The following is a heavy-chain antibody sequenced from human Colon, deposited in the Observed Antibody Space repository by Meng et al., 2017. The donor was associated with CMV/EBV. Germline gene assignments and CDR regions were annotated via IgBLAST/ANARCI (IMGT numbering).Heavy chain of an antibody. D-gene: IGHD6-19*01. CDR3: AREVNRVADSDAFDI. CDR1: GGSISSDNYF. J-gene: IGHJ3*02. V-gene: IGHV4-30-4*08. CDR2: IYFNGNV. Sequence: QVQLQESCPLLVKPSQTLSLTCNVSGGSISSDNYFWSLIRQSPGKGLEWIGYIYFNGNVYYNPSLQSRVTISVDTSKNQFSLKVSSVTATDTAVYYCAREVNRVADSDAFDIWGQGTMVTVSS.